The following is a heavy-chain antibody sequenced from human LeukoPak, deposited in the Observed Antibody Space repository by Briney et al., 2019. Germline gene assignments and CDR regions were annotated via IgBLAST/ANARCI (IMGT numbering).Heavy chain of an antibody. J-gene: IGHJ6*03. CDR2: ISSSGSTI. CDR1: GFTFSSYE. Sequence: PGGSLRLSCAASGFTFSSYEMNWVRQAPGKGLEWVSYISSSGSTIYYADSVKGRFTISRDNAKNSLYLQMNSLRAEDTALYYCAKAAGGYPYYYMDVWGKGTTVTISS. V-gene: IGHV3-48*03. D-gene: IGHD3-10*01. CDR3: AKAAGGYPYYYMDV.